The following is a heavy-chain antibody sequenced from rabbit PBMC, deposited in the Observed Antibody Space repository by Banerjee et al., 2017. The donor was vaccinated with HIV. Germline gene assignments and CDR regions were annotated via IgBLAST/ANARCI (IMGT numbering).Heavy chain of an antibody. Sequence: EESGGGLVQPGGSLKVSCKASGFDFSTYGVNWVRQAPGKGLEWIGYITYGGSAYYASWVNGRFSISRENTQNTVSLQLNSLTAADTATYFCARDLAGVIGWNFGLWGPGTLVTVS. CDR2: ITYGGSA. J-gene: IGHJ6*01. D-gene: IGHD4-1*01. V-gene: IGHV1S28*01. CDR1: GFDFSTYG. CDR3: ARDLAGVIGWNFGL.